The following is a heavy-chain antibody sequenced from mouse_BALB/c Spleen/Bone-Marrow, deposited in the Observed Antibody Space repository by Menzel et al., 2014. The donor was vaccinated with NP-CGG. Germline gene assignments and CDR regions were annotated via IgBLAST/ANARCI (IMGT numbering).Heavy chain of an antibody. CDR1: GYTFTAYV. Sequence: VQLQQPGPELVKPGASVKMSCKASGYTFTAYVMHWVKQKPGQGLEWIGYINPYNDGTKYNEMFKGEATLTSDKSSSTAYMELSSLTSEDSAVYYCAREGGLRRGDYYAMDYWGQGTSVTVSS. V-gene: IGHV1-14*01. D-gene: IGHD2-4*01. CDR3: AREGGLRRGDYYAMDY. CDR2: INPYNDGT. J-gene: IGHJ4*01.